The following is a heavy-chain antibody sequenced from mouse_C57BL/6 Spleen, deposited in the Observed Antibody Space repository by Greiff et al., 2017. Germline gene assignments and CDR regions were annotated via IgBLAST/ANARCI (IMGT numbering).Heavy chain of an antibody. CDR1: GFTFSSYG. CDR3: ARQAYYGNYRYFDV. Sequence: VQLKESGGDLVKPGGSLKLSCAASGFTFSSYGMSWVRQTPDKRLEWVATISSGGSYTYYPDSVKGRFTISRDNAKNTLYLQMSSLKSEDTAMYYCARQAYYGNYRYFDVWGTGTTVTVSS. CDR2: ISSGGSYT. V-gene: IGHV5-6*01. D-gene: IGHD2-10*01. J-gene: IGHJ1*03.